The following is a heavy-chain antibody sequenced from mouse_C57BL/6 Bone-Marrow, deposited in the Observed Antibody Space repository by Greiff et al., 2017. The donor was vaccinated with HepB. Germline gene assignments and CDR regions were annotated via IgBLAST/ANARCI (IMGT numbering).Heavy chain of an antibody. J-gene: IGHJ3*01. V-gene: IGHV3-6*01. CDR1: GYSITSGYY. CDR3: ARRGYYDGYYGFAY. D-gene: IGHD2-3*01. Sequence: VQLQQSGPGLVKPSQSLSLTCSVTGYSITSGYYWNWIRQFPGNKLEWMGYISYDGSNNYNPSLKNRISITRDTSKNQFFLKLNSVTTEDTATYYCARRGYYDGYYGFAYWGQGTLVTVSA. CDR2: ISYDGSN.